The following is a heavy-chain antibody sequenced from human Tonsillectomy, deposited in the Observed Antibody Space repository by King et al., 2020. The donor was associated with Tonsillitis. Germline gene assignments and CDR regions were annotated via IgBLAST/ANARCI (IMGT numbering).Heavy chain of an antibody. CDR1: GYSFTSYW. CDR2: IYPGDSDT. V-gene: IGHV5-51*01. Sequence: EVQLVQSGAEVKKPGESLKISCKGSGYSFTSYWIGWVRQMPGKGLEWMGIIYPGDSDTRYSPSFQGQVTFSADKSISTAYLQWSSLEASDTAMYYCARPAGYCSSTSAGCYFEYWGQGTLVTVSS. D-gene: IGHD2-2*01. J-gene: IGHJ4*02. CDR3: ARPAGYCSSTSAGCYFEY.